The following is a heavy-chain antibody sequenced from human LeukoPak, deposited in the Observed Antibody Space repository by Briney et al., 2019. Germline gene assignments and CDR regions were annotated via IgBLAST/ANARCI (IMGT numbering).Heavy chain of an antibody. Sequence: SETLPLTCTVSGGSISSGDYYWSWIRQPPGKGLEWIGYIYYSGSTYYNPSLKSRVTISVDTSKNQFSLKLSSVTAADTAVYYCARGTVTRGVDPWGQGTLVTVSS. D-gene: IGHD4-17*01. J-gene: IGHJ5*02. CDR3: ARGTVTRGVDP. CDR1: GGSISSGDYY. CDR2: IYYSGST. V-gene: IGHV4-30-4*01.